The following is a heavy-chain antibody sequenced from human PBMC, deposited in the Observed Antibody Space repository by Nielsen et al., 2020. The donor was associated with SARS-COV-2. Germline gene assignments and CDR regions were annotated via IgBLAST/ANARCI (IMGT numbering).Heavy chain of an antibody. CDR3: ARSVGYSSSWPKYYYRYMDV. CDR2: ISYDGSNK. CDR1: GFTFSSYA. V-gene: IGHV3-30-3*01. J-gene: IGHJ6*03. Sequence: GGSLRLSCAASGFTFSSYAMHWVRQAPGKGLEWVAVISYDGSNKYYADSVKGRFTISRDNSKNTLYLQMNSLRAEDTAVYYCARSVGYSSSWPKYYYRYMDVWGEGTTVTVSS. D-gene: IGHD6-13*01.